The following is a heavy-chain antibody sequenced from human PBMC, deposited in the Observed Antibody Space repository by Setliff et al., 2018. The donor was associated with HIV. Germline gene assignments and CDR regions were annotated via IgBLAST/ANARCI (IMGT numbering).Heavy chain of an antibody. CDR2: IYYSGST. D-gene: IGHD3-10*01. CDR3: ARDSGWRNDAFDI. CDR1: GGSISSGDYY. Sequence: SETLSLTCTVSGGSISSGDYYWSWIRQPPGKGLEWIGYIYYSGSTYYNPSLKSRVTISVDTSKNQFSLKLSSVTAADTAVYYCARDSGWRNDAFDIWGQGTMVTVSS. V-gene: IGHV4-30-4*08. J-gene: IGHJ3*02.